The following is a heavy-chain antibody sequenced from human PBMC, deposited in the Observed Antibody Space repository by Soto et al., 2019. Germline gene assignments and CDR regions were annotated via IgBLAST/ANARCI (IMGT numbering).Heavy chain of an antibody. CDR3: ARGPSGDKVDS. Sequence: PSDALSQTSTGSGLPIRTFAYWWSWIRQSPDMGLEWIGHIYDGGRTYNNPSLESRVTMSVDTSKSQLSLTLSSVSAADTAVYYCARGPSGDKVDSWGQG. J-gene: IGHJ4*02. V-gene: IGHV4-30-4*02. CDR2: IYDGGRT. D-gene: IGHD7-27*01. CDR1: GLPIRTFAYW.